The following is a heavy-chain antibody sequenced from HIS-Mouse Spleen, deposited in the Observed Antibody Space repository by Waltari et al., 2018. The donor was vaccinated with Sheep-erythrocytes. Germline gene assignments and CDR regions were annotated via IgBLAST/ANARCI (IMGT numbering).Heavy chain of an antibody. V-gene: IGHV4-34*01. CDR1: GGSFSGYY. Sequence: QVQLQQWGAGLLKPSETLSLTCAVYGGSFSGYYWSWIRPPPGKGLEWSGEINHSGSTNYNPSLKSRVTISVDTSKNQFSLKLSSVTAADTAVYYCARGRGRGLRHIVVVTAYPGVAFDIWGQGTMVTVSS. CDR2: INHSGST. CDR3: ARGRGRGLRHIVVVTAYPGVAFDI. J-gene: IGHJ3*02. D-gene: IGHD2-21*02.